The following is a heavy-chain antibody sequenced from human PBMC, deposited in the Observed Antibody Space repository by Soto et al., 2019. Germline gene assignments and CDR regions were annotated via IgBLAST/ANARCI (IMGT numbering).Heavy chain of an antibody. J-gene: IGHJ5*02. CDR2: ISVDSGST. Sequence: VQLLESGGCMIQPGGSLRLSCAASGLSVSSYPMSWVRQAPGKGLQWVSSISVDSGSTYYAESVKGRFTISRDKSKNTLYLQMNSLRAEDTAVYYCAKDVIRGIHIDTWGQGTLVTVSS. V-gene: IGHV3-23*01. CDR1: GLSVSSYP. CDR3: AKDVIRGIHIDT.